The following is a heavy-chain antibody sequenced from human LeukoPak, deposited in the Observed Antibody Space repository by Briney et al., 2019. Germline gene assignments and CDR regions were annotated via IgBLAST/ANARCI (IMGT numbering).Heavy chain of an antibody. Sequence: PSETLSLTCAVYGGSFSGYYWSWIRQPPGKGLEWIGEINHSGSTNYNPSLKSRVTISVDTSKNQFSLKLSSVTAADTAVYYCARAVAGNRYFDYWGQGTLVTVSS. V-gene: IGHV4-34*01. CDR2: INHSGST. J-gene: IGHJ4*02. D-gene: IGHD6-19*01. CDR1: GGSFSGYY. CDR3: ARAVAGNRYFDY.